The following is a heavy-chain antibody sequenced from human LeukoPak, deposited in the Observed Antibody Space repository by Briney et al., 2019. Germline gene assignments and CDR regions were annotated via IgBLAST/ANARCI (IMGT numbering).Heavy chain of an antibody. CDR3: ARKMATIYHWFDP. CDR2: IYPGDSDT. D-gene: IGHD5-24*01. J-gene: IGHJ5*02. V-gene: IGHV5-51*01. CDR1: GYSFTSYW. Sequence: GESLKISCKGSGYSFTSYWIGWVRQMPGKGLVWMGIIYPGDSDTRYSPSFQGQVTISADKSISTAYLQWSSLKASDTAMYYCARKMATIYHWFDPWGQGTLVTVSS.